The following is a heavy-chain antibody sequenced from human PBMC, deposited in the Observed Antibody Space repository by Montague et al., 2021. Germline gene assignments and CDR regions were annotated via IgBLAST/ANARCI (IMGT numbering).Heavy chain of an antibody. D-gene: IGHD2-2*01. V-gene: IGHV3-9*01. CDR1: GFTFDDYA. Sequence: SLRLSCAASGFTFDDYAMHWVRQTPGKGLEWVSGISWNSGSIGYADSVKGRFTISRDNAKNSLYLQMNSLRAEDTSLYYCAKDAGIVVVPVRHFDYWGQGTLVTVSS. CDR2: ISWNSGSI. CDR3: AKDAGIVVVPVRHFDY. J-gene: IGHJ4*02.